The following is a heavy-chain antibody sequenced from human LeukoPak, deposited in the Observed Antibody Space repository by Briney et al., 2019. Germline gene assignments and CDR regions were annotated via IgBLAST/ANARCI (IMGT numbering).Heavy chain of an antibody. CDR2: ISASGSAI. Sequence: SGGSLRLPCTASGFPLSSYSMNWISQAPEKGLEWISYISASGSAIYYVDSVKGSVTVARDNARNSLFLQMDSPRADDMAVYYCVRVKGCSLDYCGPGTLVTVSS. CDR1: GFPLSSYS. CDR3: VRVKGCSLDY. J-gene: IGHJ4*02. V-gene: IGHV3-48*01. D-gene: IGHD3-10*02.